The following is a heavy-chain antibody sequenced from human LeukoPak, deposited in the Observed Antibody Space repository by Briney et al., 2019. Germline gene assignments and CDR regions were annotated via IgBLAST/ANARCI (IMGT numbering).Heavy chain of an antibody. D-gene: IGHD3-22*01. CDR3: ARDDPYYYDSSGYCDY. CDR2: IRSSGSTI. CDR1: GFTFSSYE. V-gene: IGHV3-48*03. Sequence: GGFLRLSCAASGFTFSSYEMNWVRQAPGKGLEWVSYIRSSGSTIYYADSVKGRFTISGDNAKNSLYLQMNSLRAEDTAVYYCARDDPYYYDSSGYCDYWGQGTLVTVSS. J-gene: IGHJ4*02.